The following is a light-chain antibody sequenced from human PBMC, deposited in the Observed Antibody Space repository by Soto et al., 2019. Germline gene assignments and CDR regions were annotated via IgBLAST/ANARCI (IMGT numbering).Light chain of an antibody. CDR1: QSVSSY. J-gene: IGKJ5*01. CDR3: QQRQYWPPIT. CDR2: DTS. V-gene: IGKV3-11*01. Sequence: EIVLTQSPGTLSLSPGERATLSCRASQSVSSYLAWYQQKPGQAPRLLIYDTSNRATGVPARFSGSGSGTDFTLTISSLGPEDCAIYYCQQRQYWPPITFGQGTRLEIK.